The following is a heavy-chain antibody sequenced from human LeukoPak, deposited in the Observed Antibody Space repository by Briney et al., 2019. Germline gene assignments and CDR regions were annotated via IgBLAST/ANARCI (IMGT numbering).Heavy chain of an antibody. Sequence: RGSLRLSCAASGFTFSNAWMSWVRQAPGKGLEWVGRIKSKTDGGTTDYAAPVKGRFTISRDDSKNTLYLQMNSLKTEDTAVYYCTTGPVNPWYYYMDVWGKGTTVTVSS. D-gene: IGHD3-16*02. J-gene: IGHJ6*03. CDR1: GFTFSNAW. V-gene: IGHV3-15*01. CDR2: IKSKTDGGTT. CDR3: TTGPVNPWYYYMDV.